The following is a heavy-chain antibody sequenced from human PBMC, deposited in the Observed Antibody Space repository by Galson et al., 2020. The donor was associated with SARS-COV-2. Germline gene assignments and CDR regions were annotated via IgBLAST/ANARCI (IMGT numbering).Heavy chain of an antibody. Sequence: GESMKISCVASGFTFSGYAFLWVRPPAGKGLELVALISADGSNDYYADSVKGRFTISRDNSKSTLYLQMNSLRAEDTAIYYCARDQEPSGIFTNWFDPWGQGTLVTVSS. V-gene: IGHV3-30*04. CDR2: ISADGSND. CDR3: ARDQEPSGIFTNWFDP. CDR1: GFTFSGYA. J-gene: IGHJ5*02. D-gene: IGHD3-10*01.